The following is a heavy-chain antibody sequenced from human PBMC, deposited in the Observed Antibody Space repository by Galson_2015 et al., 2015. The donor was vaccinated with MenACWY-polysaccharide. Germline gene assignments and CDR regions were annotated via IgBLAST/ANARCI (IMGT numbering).Heavy chain of an antibody. CDR1: GFTFSNFE. CDR2: ISSSGSST. Sequence: SLRLSCAASGFTFSNFEMNWVRQAPGKGLEWVSYISSSGSSTYYPDSVKGRFTISRDNAKNSLYLQMSSLRAEDTAVYYCARDPYNYGYLGDYWGQGTLVTVSS. J-gene: IGHJ4*02. V-gene: IGHV3-48*03. D-gene: IGHD5-18*01. CDR3: ARDPYNYGYLGDY.